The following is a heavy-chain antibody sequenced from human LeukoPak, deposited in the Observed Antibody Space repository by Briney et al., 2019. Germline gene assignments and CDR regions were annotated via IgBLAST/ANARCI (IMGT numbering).Heavy chain of an antibody. CDR2: ISSDGSTT. CDR1: GFTFRCYW. J-gene: IGHJ4*02. Sequence: GGSLRLSCAASGFTFRCYWRHWVRQAPGKGLVWVSRISSDGSTTDYLDSVKGRFTISRDNAKNTLFLQMDSLRAEDTAVYYCARDLFTVTTSRDYWGQGTLVTVSS. D-gene: IGHD4-11*01. V-gene: IGHV3-74*01. CDR3: ARDLFTVTTSRDY.